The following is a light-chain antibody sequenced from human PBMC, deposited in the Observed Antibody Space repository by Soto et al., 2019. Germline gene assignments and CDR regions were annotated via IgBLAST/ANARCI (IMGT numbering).Light chain of an antibody. V-gene: IGLV1-51*01. CDR3: GRWDSRLSTYV. Sequence: QSVLTQPPSLSAAPGQQVTISCSRSISNIGNDYVSWYQQLPGTAPKLLIYDNNKRAAGIPDRFSGSESGTSATLGITGLQTGDEADYYCGRWDSRLSTYVFGTGTKVTVL. CDR1: ISNIGNDY. CDR2: DNN. J-gene: IGLJ1*01.